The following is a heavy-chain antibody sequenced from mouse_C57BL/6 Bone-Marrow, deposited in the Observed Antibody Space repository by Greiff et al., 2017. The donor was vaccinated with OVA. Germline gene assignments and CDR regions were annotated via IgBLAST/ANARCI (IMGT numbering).Heavy chain of an antibody. J-gene: IGHJ2*01. CDR3: TTDVDFGY. Sequence: VQLQQSGAELVRPGASVKLSCTASGFNIKDDYMHWVKQRPEQGLEWIGWIDPENGDTEYASKFQGKATITADTSSNTAYLQLSSHTSEDTAVSYCTTDVDFGYWGQGTTLTV. V-gene: IGHV14-4*01. CDR2: IDPENGDT. CDR1: GFNIKDDY.